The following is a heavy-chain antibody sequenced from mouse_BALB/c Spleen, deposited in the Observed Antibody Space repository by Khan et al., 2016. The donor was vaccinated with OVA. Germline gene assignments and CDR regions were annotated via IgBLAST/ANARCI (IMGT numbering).Heavy chain of an antibody. CDR2: ISSSGST. CDR3: ASDGYRYNYALDY. J-gene: IGHJ4*01. Sequence: EVKLLESGPGLVKPSQSLSLTCTVTGYSITSDYAWNWIRQFPGNKLEWMGYISSSGSTNYNPALKSRISITRDTSKNQFFLQLNSVTTEDTATYYCASDGYRYNYALDYWGQGTSVTVSS. CDR1: GYSITSDYA. V-gene: IGHV3-2*02. D-gene: IGHD2-3*01.